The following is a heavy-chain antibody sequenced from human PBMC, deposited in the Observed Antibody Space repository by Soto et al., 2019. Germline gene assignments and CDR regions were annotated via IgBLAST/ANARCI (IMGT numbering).Heavy chain of an antibody. CDR2: INTDGSST. CDR3: ARGRGYGSGNSCYTDY. V-gene: IGHV3-74*01. Sequence: GGSLRLACAASGFTFSSYWMHWVRQAPGKGLVWVSRINTDGSSTTYADSVKGRFTISRDNAKNTLYLQMNSLRAEDTAVYYCARGRGYGSGNSCYTDYWGQGT. CDR1: GFTFSSYW. D-gene: IGHD2-2*02. J-gene: IGHJ4*02.